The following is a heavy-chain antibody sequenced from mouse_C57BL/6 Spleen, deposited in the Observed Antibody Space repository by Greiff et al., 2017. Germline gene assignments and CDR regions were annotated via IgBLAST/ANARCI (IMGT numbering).Heavy chain of an antibody. CDR2: IWSGGST. V-gene: IGHV2-2*01. CDR3: ARMADGYLYAIDY. Sequence: VKLMESGPGLVQPSQSLYITCTVSGFSLTSYGVHWVRQTPGKGLEWLGVIWSGGSTDYNAAFISRLSLSKDNSKSQVFLQMNSLQADDTARYYCARMADGYLYAIDYWGQGTSVTVSS. J-gene: IGHJ4*01. D-gene: IGHD2-3*01. CDR1: GFSLTSYG.